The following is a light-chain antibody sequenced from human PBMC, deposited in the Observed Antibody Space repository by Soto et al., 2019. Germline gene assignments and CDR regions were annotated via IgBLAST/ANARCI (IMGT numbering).Light chain of an antibody. V-gene: IGKV1-5*03. J-gene: IGKJ1*01. CDR1: QNINSW. CDR2: KAS. Sequence: DIHMTQSPSTLSASLGDRVTITCRASQNINSWLAWYQQKPGKAPKLLIYKASSLESGVPSRFSGSGSGTEFTLTISSLQPDDFATYYCQQYNSYPWTFGQGTKVDIK. CDR3: QQYNSYPWT.